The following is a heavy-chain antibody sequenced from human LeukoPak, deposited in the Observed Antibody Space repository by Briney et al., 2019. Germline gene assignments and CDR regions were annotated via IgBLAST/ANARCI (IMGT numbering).Heavy chain of an antibody. V-gene: IGHV3-53*01. CDR1: GFTFSNNW. CDR3: AKDRDYDILTGYYY. J-gene: IGHJ4*02. D-gene: IGHD3-9*01. Sequence: GGSLRLSCAASGFTFSNNWMHWVRQDQGKGLEWVSVIYSGGYTYYADSVKGRFTISRDNSKNTLYLQMNSLRAEDTAVYYCAKDRDYDILTGYYYWGQGTLVTVSS. CDR2: IYSGGYT.